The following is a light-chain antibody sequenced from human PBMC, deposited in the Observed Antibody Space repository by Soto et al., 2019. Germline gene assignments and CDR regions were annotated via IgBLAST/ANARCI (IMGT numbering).Light chain of an antibody. CDR2: DAS. J-gene: IGKJ5*01. V-gene: IGKV1-5*01. CDR3: QQYNSYPIT. CDR1: QNINNY. Sequence: DIRLTQSPFSLAASVRERVTITCQASQNINNYLNWYQQKPGKAPKLLIYDASSLESGVPSRFSGSGSGTEFTLTISSLQPDDFATYYCQQYNSYPITFGQGRRLEIK.